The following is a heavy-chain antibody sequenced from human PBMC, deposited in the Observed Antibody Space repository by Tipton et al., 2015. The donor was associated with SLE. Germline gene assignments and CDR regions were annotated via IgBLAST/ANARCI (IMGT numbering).Heavy chain of an antibody. CDR1: GFTFSSYS. CDR3: ARGGYYYGSGSPDVFDI. V-gene: IGHV3-21*03. Sequence: GSLRLSCAASGFTFSSYSMNWVRRAPGKGLEWVSSISSSSSYIYYADSVKGRFTISRDNAKNSLYLQMNSLRAEDTAVYYCARGGYYYGSGSPDVFDIWGQGTMVTVSS. J-gene: IGHJ3*02. CDR2: ISSSSSYI. D-gene: IGHD3-10*01.